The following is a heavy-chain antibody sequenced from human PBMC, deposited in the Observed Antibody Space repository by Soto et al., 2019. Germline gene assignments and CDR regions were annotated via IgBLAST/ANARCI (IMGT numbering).Heavy chain of an antibody. CDR1: GYIFTNYG. CDR2: ISPYNGHR. Sequence: QVQLVQSGAEVKKPGASVKVSCKASGYIFTNYGITWVRQAPGQGLEWMAWISPYNGHRNYTQKLQGRVTMTTDTSTNTAYMELRSLRSDDTAVYYCARITGDFAFEFWGQGTMVTVSS. CDR3: ARITGDFAFEF. D-gene: IGHD2-21*02. J-gene: IGHJ3*01. V-gene: IGHV1-18*01.